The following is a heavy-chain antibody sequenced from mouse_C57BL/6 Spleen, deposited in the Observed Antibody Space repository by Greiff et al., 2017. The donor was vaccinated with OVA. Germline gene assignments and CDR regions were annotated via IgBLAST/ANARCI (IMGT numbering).Heavy chain of an antibody. V-gene: IGHV1-26*01. D-gene: IGHD2-10*01. J-gene: IGHJ1*03. CDR3: ARREAYFWYFDV. CDR2: INPNNGGT. CDR1: GYTFTDYY. Sequence: VQLQQSGPELVKPGASVKISCKASGYTFTDYYMNWVKQSHGKSLEWIGDINPNNGGTSYNQKFKGKATLTVDKSSSTAYMELRSLTSEDAAVYYCARREAYFWYFDVWGTGTTVTVAS.